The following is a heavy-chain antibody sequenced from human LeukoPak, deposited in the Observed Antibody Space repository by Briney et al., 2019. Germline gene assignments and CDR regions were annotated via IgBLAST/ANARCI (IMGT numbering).Heavy chain of an antibody. V-gene: IGHV4-59*01. J-gene: IGHJ4*02. D-gene: IGHD6-19*01. CDR1: GGSISSYY. CDR2: IYYSWST. Sequence: SETLSLTCTVSGGSISSYYWSWIRQPPGQGLKWSGDIYYSWSTNYNPYLKTLVSISVDTSKNQFSLKLSSVTAADTAVYYCERMGGGWFGPDRFDYWGQGTLVTVSS. CDR3: ERMGGGWFGPDRFDY.